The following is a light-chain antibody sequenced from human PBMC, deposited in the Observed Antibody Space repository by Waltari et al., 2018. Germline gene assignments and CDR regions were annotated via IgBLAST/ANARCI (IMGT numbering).Light chain of an antibody. V-gene: IGKV3-11*01. CDR1: QRVSSY. J-gene: IGKJ1*01. CDR2: DAS. Sequence: EIVLTQSPATLSLSPGERATLSCRASQRVSSYLAWYPQTPGQAPSLLIYDASNRATGIPARFSGSGSGTDFTLTISSLEPEDFAVYYCQQRSNWPRTFGQGTKVEIK. CDR3: QQRSNWPRT.